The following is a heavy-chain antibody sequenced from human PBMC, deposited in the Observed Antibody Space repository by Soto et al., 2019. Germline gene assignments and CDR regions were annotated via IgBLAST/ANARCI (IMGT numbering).Heavy chain of an antibody. CDR3: AHWGRLRGFDY. V-gene: IGHV1-8*01. J-gene: IGHJ4*01. CDR2: MNPNSGNT. Sequence: ASVKVSCKASGYTFTSYDINWVRQATGQGLEWMGWMNPNSGNTGYAQKFQGRLTVARDTSKNLVVLTMTNMDPVDTATYYCAHWGRLRGFDYWGHGTLVTVSS. D-gene: IGHD1-26*01. CDR1: GYTFTSYD.